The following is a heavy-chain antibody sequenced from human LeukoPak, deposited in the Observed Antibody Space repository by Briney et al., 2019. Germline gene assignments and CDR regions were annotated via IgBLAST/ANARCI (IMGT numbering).Heavy chain of an antibody. J-gene: IGHJ5*02. V-gene: IGHV3-30*02. CDR2: IRYDGSNK. D-gene: IGHD6-25*01. Sequence: GGSLRLSCAASGFTFSSYGIHWVRQAPGKGLEWVAFIRYDGSNKYYTDSVKGRFTISRDNSKNTLYLQMNSLRAEDTAVYYCARDRTIAAVLNWFDPWGQGTLVTVSS. CDR1: GFTFSSYG. CDR3: ARDRTIAAVLNWFDP.